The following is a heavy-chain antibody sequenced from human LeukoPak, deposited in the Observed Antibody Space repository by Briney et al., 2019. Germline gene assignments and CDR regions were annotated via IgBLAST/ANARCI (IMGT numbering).Heavy chain of an antibody. V-gene: IGHV4-31*03. D-gene: IGHD4-17*01. CDR1: GGSISSGGYY. CDR3: ARHRKGTTVTTYDY. J-gene: IGHJ4*02. Sequence: SETLSLTFTVSGGSISSGGYYWSWIRQHPGKGLEWIGYIYYSGSTYYNPSLKSRVTISVDTSKNQFSLKLSSVTAADTAVYYCARHRKGTTVTTYDYWGQGTLVTVSS. CDR2: IYYSGST.